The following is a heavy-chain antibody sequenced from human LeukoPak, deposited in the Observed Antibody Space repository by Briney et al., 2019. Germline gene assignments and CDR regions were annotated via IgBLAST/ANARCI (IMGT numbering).Heavy chain of an antibody. CDR2: ISGSGDRT. CDR1: GFTFSSYG. D-gene: IGHD2-15*01. Sequence: PGGTLRLSCAASGFTFSSYGMSWVRQAPGKGLEWVSVISGSGDRTYYADSVKGRFTISRDNAKNSLYLQMNSLRAEDTAVYYCARETDGVVVVAGIDYWGQGTLVTVSS. CDR3: ARETDGVVVVAGIDY. V-gene: IGHV3-23*01. J-gene: IGHJ4*02.